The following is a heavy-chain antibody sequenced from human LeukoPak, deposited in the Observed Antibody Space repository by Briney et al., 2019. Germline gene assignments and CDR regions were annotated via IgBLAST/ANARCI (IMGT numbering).Heavy chain of an antibody. J-gene: IGHJ5*02. CDR2: IYYSGST. CDR3: ARGSLLLWFGELSRYNWFDP. Sequence: SETLSLTCTVSGGSISSSSYYWGWIRQPPGKGLEWIGSIYYSGSTYYNPSLKSRVTISVDTSKNQFSLKLSSVTAADTAVYYCARGSLLLWFGELSRYNWFDPWGQGTLVTVSS. V-gene: IGHV4-39*01. CDR1: GGSISSSSYY. D-gene: IGHD3-10*01.